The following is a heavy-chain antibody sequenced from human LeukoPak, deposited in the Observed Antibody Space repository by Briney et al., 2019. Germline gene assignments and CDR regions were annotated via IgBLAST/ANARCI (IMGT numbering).Heavy chain of an antibody. CDR3: ARGLSREYFDY. CDR1: GGSISSSSYY. CDR2: IYYSGNT. D-gene: IGHD3-16*02. J-gene: IGHJ4*02. Sequence: SETLSLTCTVSGGSISSSSYYWGWIRRPPGKGLEWVGSIYYSGNTYYNPSLKSRVTISVDTSKNQFSLILTSVTAADTAVYYCARGLSREYFDYWGQGTLVTVSS. V-gene: IGHV4-39*01.